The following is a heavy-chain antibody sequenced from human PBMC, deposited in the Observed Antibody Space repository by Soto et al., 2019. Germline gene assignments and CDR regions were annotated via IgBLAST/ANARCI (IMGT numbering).Heavy chain of an antibody. CDR3: ASGGSSLNFDS. CDR1: GFTFRSYW. Sequence: GGSLRLSCAASGFTFRSYWMQWVRQAPGKGLVWVSWINSDGSSTSYADSVKGRFTISRDNAKNALYLQMNSLRAEDTAVYYCASGGSSLNFDSWGQGTLVTVSS. J-gene: IGHJ4*02. D-gene: IGHD6-6*01. V-gene: IGHV3-74*01. CDR2: INSDGSST.